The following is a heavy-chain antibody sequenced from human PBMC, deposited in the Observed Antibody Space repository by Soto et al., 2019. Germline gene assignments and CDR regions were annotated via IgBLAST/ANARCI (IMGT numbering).Heavy chain of an antibody. CDR3: ARVRIVAASKLYGMDV. CDR2: ITSSSSTI. D-gene: IGHD3-22*01. CDR1: GFTFSGFS. Sequence: GSLRLSCAASGFTFSGFSMNWVRQAPGKGLEWVSYITSSSSTIYYADSVKGRFTISRGNGENSLHLQMNSLRDEDTAVYYCARVRIVAASKLYGMDVWGQGTTVTVSS. V-gene: IGHV3-48*02. J-gene: IGHJ6*02.